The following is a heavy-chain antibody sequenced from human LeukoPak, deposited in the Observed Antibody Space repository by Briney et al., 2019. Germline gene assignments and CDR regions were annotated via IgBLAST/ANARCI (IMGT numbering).Heavy chain of an antibody. D-gene: IGHD3-10*01. CDR3: ARVSLRGEVDY. J-gene: IGHJ4*02. CDR2: INHSGST. Sequence: SETLSLTCAVYGGSFSGYYWSWIRQPPGKGLEWIGEINHSGSTNYNPSLKSRVTISVDTSKNQFSLKLSSVTAADTAVYYCARVSLRGEVDYWGQGTLVTVSS. CDR1: GGSFSGYY. V-gene: IGHV4-34*01.